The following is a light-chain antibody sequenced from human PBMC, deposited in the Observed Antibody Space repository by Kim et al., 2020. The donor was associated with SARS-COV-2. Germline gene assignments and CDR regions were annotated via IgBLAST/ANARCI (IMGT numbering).Light chain of an antibody. CDR3: QQYNNWPPWT. CDR1: QSVGST. V-gene: IGKV3-15*01. J-gene: IGKJ1*01. CDR2: GAS. Sequence: SPGERATPSCRASQSVGSTLAWYQQNPGQAPRLLIYGASTRATGIPARFSGSGSGTEFTLTISSLQSEDFAVYYCQQYNNWPPWTFGQGTKVDIK.